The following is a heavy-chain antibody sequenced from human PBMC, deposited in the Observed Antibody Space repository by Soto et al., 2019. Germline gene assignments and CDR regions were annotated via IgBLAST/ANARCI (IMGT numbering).Heavy chain of an antibody. D-gene: IGHD1-26*01. CDR3: TQVYGSGSWGWYFHS. V-gene: IGHV2-5*02. Sequence: QITLRESGPSLVKPTETLTLTCTFSGFSLTTTGVGVGWIRQPPGKALEWLAVVFWDGGERYSPSLKSRVTITKDTAKHQIVLTTTNMDPADTATHYCTQVYGSGSWGWYFHSWGQGTLVTVSS. J-gene: IGHJ4*02. CDR1: GFSLTTTGVG. CDR2: VFWDGGE.